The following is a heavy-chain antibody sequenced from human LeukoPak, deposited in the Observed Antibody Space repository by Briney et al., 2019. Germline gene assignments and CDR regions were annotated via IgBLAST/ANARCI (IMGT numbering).Heavy chain of an antibody. V-gene: IGHV4-59*12. Sequence: SETLSLTCTVSGGSISSYYWSWIRQPPGKGLEWIGYIYYSGSTNYNPSLKSRVTISVDTSKNQFSLKLSSVTAADTAVYYCARGTRRYYYDSSGYFHFDYWGQGTLVTVSS. J-gene: IGHJ4*02. CDR3: ARGTRRYYYDSSGYFHFDY. CDR2: IYYSGST. CDR1: GGSISSYY. D-gene: IGHD3-22*01.